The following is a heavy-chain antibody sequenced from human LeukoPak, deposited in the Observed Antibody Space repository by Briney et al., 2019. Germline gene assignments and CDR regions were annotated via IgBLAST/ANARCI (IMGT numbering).Heavy chain of an antibody. CDR2: IYSTGST. D-gene: IGHD3-10*01. CDR3: ARDQTYSGSGIYTYFDY. V-gene: IGHV4-61*02. Sequence: PSETLSLTCTVSGGSISSGGYYWSWIRQPAGKGLEYLGRIYSTGSTNYNPSLRSRVTISVDTSKNHFSLKLSSVTAAGTAVYYCARDQTYSGSGIYTYFDYWGQGILVTVSS. CDR1: GGSISSGGYY. J-gene: IGHJ4*02.